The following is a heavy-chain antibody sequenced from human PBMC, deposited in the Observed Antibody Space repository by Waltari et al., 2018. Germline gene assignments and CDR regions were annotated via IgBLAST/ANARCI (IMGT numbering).Heavy chain of an antibody. J-gene: IGHJ4*02. CDR2: SDGENGER. CDR1: AKSFRALS. CDR3: VRASVESIYFDL. Sequence: QVQLVQSGAEVKKPGASVRVSCQVSAKSFRALSIHWVRQVPGKGLEWMGGSDGENGERKSAQRFHDRVAMSEDTSENTVYMDLNNLSFEDTAIYFCVRASVESIYFDLWGQGTLITVSS. V-gene: IGHV1-24*01. D-gene: IGHD2-2*01.